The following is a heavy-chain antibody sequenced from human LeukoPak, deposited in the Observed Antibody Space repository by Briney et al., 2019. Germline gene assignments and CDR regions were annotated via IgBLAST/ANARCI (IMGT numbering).Heavy chain of an antibody. CDR3: ARGHRTGIASYYYYGVDV. D-gene: IGHD6-13*01. CDR2: INHSGST. J-gene: IGHJ6*02. V-gene: IGHV4-34*01. CDR1: GGSFSGYY. Sequence: SETLSLTCAVYGGSFSGYYWSWIRQPPGKGLEWIGEINHSGSTNYNPSLKSRVTISVDTSKNQFSLKLSSVTAADTAVYYCARGHRTGIASYYYYGVDVWGQGTTVTVSS.